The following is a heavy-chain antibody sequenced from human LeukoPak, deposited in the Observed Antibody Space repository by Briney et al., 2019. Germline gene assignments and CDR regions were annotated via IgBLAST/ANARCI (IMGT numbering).Heavy chain of an antibody. CDR3: ARAGDYGDTNWCDP. CDR2: IYHSGST. CDR1: GGSISSGGYC. V-gene: IGHV4-30-2*01. Sequence: SQTLSLTCPVSGGSISSGGYCCSWIRQPPGKGLEWIGYIYHSGSTYYNPSLKSRVTISVDRSKNQFSLKLSSVTAANTAVYYCARAGDYGDTNWCDPWGQGTLVTVSS. J-gene: IGHJ5*02. D-gene: IGHD4-17*01.